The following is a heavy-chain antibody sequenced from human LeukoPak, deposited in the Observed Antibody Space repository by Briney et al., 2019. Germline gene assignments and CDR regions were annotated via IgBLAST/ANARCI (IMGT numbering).Heavy chain of an antibody. J-gene: IGHJ4*02. CDR2: ISGYSGDT. CDR3: ARDLGQQLPEGVDY. V-gene: IGHV1-18*01. D-gene: IGHD6-13*01. Sequence: ASVKVSCTASGYTFTSYGITWVRQAPGQGFEWIGWISGYSGDTNYAQNLQGRVTLTTDSSTSTAYMELRSLTSDDTAVYYCARDLGQQLPEGVDYWGQGALATVSS. CDR1: GYTFTSYG.